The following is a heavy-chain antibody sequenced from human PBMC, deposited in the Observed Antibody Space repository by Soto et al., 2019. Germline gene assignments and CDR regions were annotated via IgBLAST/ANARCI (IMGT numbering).Heavy chain of an antibody. V-gene: IGHV3-23*01. CDR3: XXXXXXXXXXXXYSGSEH. J-gene: IGHJ1*01. Sequence: EVQLLESGGGLVQPGGSLRLSCAASGFTFSSYAMSWVRQAPGKGLEWVSXISGSGGSTYYADSVKGRFTISRDNSKNXXXLXXXXXXXXXXXXXXXXXXXXXXXXXXXYSGSEHWGQGTLVTVSS. CDR2: ISGSGGST. CDR1: GFTFSSYA. D-gene: IGHD2-15*01.